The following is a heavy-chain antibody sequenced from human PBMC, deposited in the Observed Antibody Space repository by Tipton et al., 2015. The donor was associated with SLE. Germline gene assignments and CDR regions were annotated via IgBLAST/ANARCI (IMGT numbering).Heavy chain of an antibody. CDR1: GGSISSGSYC. V-gene: IGHV4-61*09. J-gene: IGHJ2*01. D-gene: IGHD6-19*01. Sequence: TLSLTCTVSGGSISSGSYCWSWIRQPAGKGLEWIGYIYTSGSTNYNPSLKSRVTISVDTSKNQSSLKLSSVTAADTAVYYCARGGYSSGWYSRYFDLWGRGTLVTVSS. CDR3: ARGGYSSGWYSRYFDL. CDR2: IYTSGST.